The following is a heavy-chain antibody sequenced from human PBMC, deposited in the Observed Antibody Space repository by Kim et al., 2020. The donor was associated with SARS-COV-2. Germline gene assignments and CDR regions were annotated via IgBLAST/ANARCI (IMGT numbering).Heavy chain of an antibody. D-gene: IGHD4-17*01. J-gene: IGHJ6*02. Sequence: GGSLRLSCAASGFTFSSYGMHWVRQAPGKGLEWVAVIWYDGSNKYYADSVKGRFTISRDNSKNTLYLQMNSLRAEDTAVYYCAKAFSTVTLYYYYGMDVWGQGTTVTVSS. CDR2: IWYDGSNK. CDR3: AKAFSTVTLYYYYGMDV. CDR1: GFTFSSYG. V-gene: IGHV3-33*06.